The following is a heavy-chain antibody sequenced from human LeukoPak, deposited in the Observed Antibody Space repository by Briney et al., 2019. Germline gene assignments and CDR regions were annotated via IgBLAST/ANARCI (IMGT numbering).Heavy chain of an antibody. CDR1: GFTYSNKY. CDR2: IYDGGSA. J-gene: IGHJ4*02. Sequence: GGSLRLSCKASGFTYSNKYISWLRQAPGKGLEWVSVIYDGGSADYADSVKGRFTISRDNSKSKVYLQMNSLRVEDTAVYYCARDSSYSCRWWYCGYWSQGTLVTVSS. V-gene: IGHV3-66*01. CDR3: ARDSSYSCRWWYCGY. D-gene: IGHD2-15*01.